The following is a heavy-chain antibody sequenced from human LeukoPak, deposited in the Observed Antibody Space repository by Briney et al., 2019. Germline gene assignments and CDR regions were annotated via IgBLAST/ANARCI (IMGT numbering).Heavy chain of an antibody. Sequence: GASVKVSCKASGYTFTSYGISWVRQAPGQGLEWMGWISAYNGNTNYAQKLQGRVTMTTDTSTSTAYMELRSLRSDDTAVYYCARDRRLRYFDWLLFVLDYWGQGTLVTVSS. J-gene: IGHJ4*02. D-gene: IGHD3-9*01. CDR2: ISAYNGNT. V-gene: IGHV1-18*01. CDR3: ARDRRLRYFDWLLFVLDY. CDR1: GYTFTSYG.